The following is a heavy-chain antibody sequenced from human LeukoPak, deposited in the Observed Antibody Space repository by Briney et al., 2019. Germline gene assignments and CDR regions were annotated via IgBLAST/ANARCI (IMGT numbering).Heavy chain of an antibody. J-gene: IGHJ4*02. CDR3: AKGTGLYGSGIPHDY. D-gene: IGHD3-10*01. V-gene: IGHV3-30*18. Sequence: PGGSLRLSCAASGFTFSSYWMSWVRQAPGKGLEWVAVISYDGSNKYYADSVKGRFTISRDNSKNTLFLQMNSLRVEDTAVYYCAKGTGLYGSGIPHDYWGQGTLVTVSS. CDR2: ISYDGSNK. CDR1: GFTFSSYW.